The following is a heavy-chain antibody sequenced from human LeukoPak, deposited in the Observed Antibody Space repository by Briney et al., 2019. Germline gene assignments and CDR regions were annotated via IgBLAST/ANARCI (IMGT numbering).Heavy chain of an antibody. J-gene: IGHJ4*02. D-gene: IGHD3-10*01. CDR3: ARDRGDYYYGSGSYLPLGGYFDY. Sequence: NPSETLSLTCTVSGGSISSSSYYWGWIRQPPGKGLEWIGSIYYSGSTYYNPSLKSRVTISVDTSKNQFSLKLSSVTAADTAVYYCARDRGDYYYGSGSYLPLGGYFDYWGQGTLVTVSS. CDR2: IYYSGST. V-gene: IGHV4-39*07. CDR1: GGSISSSSYY.